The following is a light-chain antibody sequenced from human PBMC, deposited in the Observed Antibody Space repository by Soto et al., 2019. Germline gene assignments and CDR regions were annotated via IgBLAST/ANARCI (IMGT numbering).Light chain of an antibody. V-gene: IGKV3D-15*01. Sequence: EIVMTHSPATLSVSPGERATLSCRASQSVSSNLAWYQQKPGQAPRHLIDGASTRATGIPARFSGSGSGTEFTLTISSLQSEDFAVYYCQQYNNWPRTFGQRTKVDIK. CDR2: GAS. CDR1: QSVSSN. CDR3: QQYNNWPRT. J-gene: IGKJ1*01.